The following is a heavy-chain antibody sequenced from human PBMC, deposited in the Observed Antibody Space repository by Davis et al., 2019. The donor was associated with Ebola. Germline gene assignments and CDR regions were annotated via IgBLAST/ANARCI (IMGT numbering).Heavy chain of an antibody. CDR3: ARSSGYDYGGYYYYYGMDV. D-gene: IGHD5-12*01. CDR2: ISAYNGNT. CDR1: GYTFTSYG. V-gene: IGHV1-18*01. Sequence: ALVKVSCKASGYTFTSYGISWVRQAPGQGLEWMGWISAYNGNTNYAQKLQGRVTMTTDTSTSTAYMELRSLRSDDTAVYYCARSSGYDYGGYYYYYGMDVWGQGTTVTVSS. J-gene: IGHJ6*02.